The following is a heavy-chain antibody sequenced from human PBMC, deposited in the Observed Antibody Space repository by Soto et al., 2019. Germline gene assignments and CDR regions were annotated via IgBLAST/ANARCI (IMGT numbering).Heavy chain of an antibody. D-gene: IGHD2-2*01. Sequence: KSSETLSLTCAVSGGSISSSNWWNWVRQPPGKGLDWIWEIHHSGSTNYNPSLKSRGTISVDKSKNQLSLKLNSVTAADKAVYYGARPRPGRTRPSCYLDKWGPGALVNVSS. J-gene: IGHJ4*02. V-gene: IGHV4-4*02. CDR2: IHHSGST. CDR1: GGSISSSNW. CDR3: ARPRPGRTRPSCYLDK.